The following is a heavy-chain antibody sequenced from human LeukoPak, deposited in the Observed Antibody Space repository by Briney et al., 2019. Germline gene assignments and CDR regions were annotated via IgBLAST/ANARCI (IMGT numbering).Heavy chain of an antibody. CDR1: GFTFSSYA. Sequence: PGGSLRLSCAASGFTFSSYAMHWVRQAPGKGLEWVAVISYDGRNKYYADSVKGRFTISRDNSKNTLYLQMNSLRAEDTAVYYCASHARYGDLAYFDYWGQGTLVTVSS. V-gene: IGHV3-30*04. CDR2: ISYDGRNK. J-gene: IGHJ4*02. CDR3: ASHARYGDLAYFDY. D-gene: IGHD4-17*01.